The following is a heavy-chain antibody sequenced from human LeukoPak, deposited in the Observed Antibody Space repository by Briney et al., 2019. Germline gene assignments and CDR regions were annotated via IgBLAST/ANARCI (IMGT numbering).Heavy chain of an antibody. V-gene: IGHV3-23*01. CDR3: VPLWSGSSLYFDY. J-gene: IGHJ4*02. CDR1: GFTFSNYA. D-gene: IGHD3-3*01. CDR2: ISGSGDST. Sequence: PGGSLRLSCAASGFTFSNYAMSWVRQAPGKGLEWVSAISGSGDSTYYADSVKGRFTISRDNSKNTLYLQMNSLRAEDTAIYYCVPLWSGSSLYFDYWGQGALVTVSS.